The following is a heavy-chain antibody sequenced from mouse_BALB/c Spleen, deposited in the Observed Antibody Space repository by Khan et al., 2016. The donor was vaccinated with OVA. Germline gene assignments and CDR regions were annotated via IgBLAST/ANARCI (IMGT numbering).Heavy chain of an antibody. Sequence: EVQLQESGPGLVKPSQTVSLTCTVTGISITSGNYRWSWIRPFPGNKLEWIGNIYYSGTVSYNPSLTSRTTITRDTSTNQFFLEMNSLTAEDTATYYCARDYGSLYWYFDVWGAGTTVTVSS. CDR1: GISITSGNYR. CDR3: ARDYGSLYWYFDV. CDR2: IYYSGTV. D-gene: IGHD1-1*01. V-gene: IGHV3-5*02. J-gene: IGHJ1*01.